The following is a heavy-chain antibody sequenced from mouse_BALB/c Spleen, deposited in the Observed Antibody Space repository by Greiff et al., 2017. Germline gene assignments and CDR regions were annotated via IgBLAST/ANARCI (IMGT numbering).Heavy chain of an antibody. Sequence: EVKVVESGGGLVKPGGSLKLSCAASGFTFSSYAMSWVRQSPEKRLEWVAEISSGGGSTYYPDTVKGRFTISRDNAKNTLYLQMSSLKSEDTAMYYCARHGGYYAMDYWGQGTSVTVSS. CDR2: ISSGGGST. J-gene: IGHJ4*01. CDR1: GFTFSSYA. CDR3: ARHGGYYAMDY. V-gene: IGHV5-12-1*01.